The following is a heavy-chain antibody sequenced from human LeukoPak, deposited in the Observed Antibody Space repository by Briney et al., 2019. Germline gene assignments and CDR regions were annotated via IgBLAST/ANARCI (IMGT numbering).Heavy chain of an antibody. J-gene: IGHJ4*02. CDR1: GFTFSSYA. D-gene: IGHD2-2*02. Sequence: GGSLRLSCAASGFTFSSYAMSWVRQAPGKGLEWVSAISGSGGSTYYADSVKGRFTISRDNSKNTLYLQMNSLRAEDTAVYYCANEGGYCSSTSCYTPYWGQGTLVTVSS. V-gene: IGHV3-23*01. CDR3: ANEGGYCSSTSCYTPY. CDR2: ISGSGGST.